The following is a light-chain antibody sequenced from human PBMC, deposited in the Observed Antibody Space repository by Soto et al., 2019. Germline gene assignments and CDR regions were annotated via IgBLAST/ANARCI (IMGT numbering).Light chain of an antibody. V-gene: IGKV3-20*01. Sequence: EIVLTQSPGTLSLSPGERATLSCRASQSVSSTYLAWYQQKPGQAPRLLIYGASSRATGIPDRFSGSGSGTDLTLPISRLEPEDFAVYYCQRYDISPFPFGQGTKLEIK. J-gene: IGKJ2*01. CDR2: GAS. CDR1: QSVSSTY. CDR3: QRYDISPFP.